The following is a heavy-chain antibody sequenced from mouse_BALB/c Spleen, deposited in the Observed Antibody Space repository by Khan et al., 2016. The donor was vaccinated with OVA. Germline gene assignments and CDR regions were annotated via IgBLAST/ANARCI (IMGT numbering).Heavy chain of an antibody. D-gene: IGHD2-14*01. Sequence: QVQLKESGAELARPGASVKMSCKASGYTFTSYTIHWVRQRPGQAPEWIGHINPSNNYTNYNQNFKDKATLIVDKSSSTAYMQLSSLTSEDSAVYYCVREGDDHRSDGWFAYWGQGTLVTVSA. CDR3: VREGDDHRSDGWFAY. CDR2: INPSNNYT. J-gene: IGHJ3*01. CDR1: GYTFTSYT. V-gene: IGHV1-4*01.